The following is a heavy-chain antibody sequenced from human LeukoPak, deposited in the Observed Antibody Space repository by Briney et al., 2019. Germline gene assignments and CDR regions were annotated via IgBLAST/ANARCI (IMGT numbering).Heavy chain of an antibody. CDR1: GYTFTSYD. D-gene: IGHD1-7*01. J-gene: IGHJ4*02. Sequence: AASVKVSCKASGYTFTSYDINWVRQAPGQGLEWMGWMNPNSGNTGYAQKFQGRVTMTRNTSISTAYMELGSLRSEDTAVYYCARGPTWNYVVPLDYWGQGALVTVSS. CDR3: ARGPTWNYVVPLDY. V-gene: IGHV1-8*01. CDR2: MNPNSGNT.